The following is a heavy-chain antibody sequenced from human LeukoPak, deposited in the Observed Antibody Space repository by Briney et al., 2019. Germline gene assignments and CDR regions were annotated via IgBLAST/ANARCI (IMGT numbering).Heavy chain of an antibody. D-gene: IGHD2-15*01. Sequence: GSLRLSCAASGFTFSSYGMHWVRQAPGKGLEWVAFIRYDGSNKYYADSVKGRFTISRDNSKNTLYLQMNSLRAEDTAVYYCANLAPRLGYCSGGSCYSSRWFDPWGQGALVTVSS. CDR3: ANLAPRLGYCSGGSCYSSRWFDP. CDR2: IRYDGSNK. CDR1: GFTFSSYG. J-gene: IGHJ5*02. V-gene: IGHV3-30*02.